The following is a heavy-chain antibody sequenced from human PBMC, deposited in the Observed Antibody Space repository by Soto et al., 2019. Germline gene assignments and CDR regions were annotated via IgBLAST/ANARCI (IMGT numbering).Heavy chain of an antibody. J-gene: IGHJ6*02. CDR3: ARRSPDPSMVRGVYYYYGMDV. V-gene: IGHV4-39*01. CDR2: IYYSGST. D-gene: IGHD3-10*01. CDR1: GGSISSGNYY. Sequence: SETLSLTCTVSGGSISSGNYYWGWIRQPPGKGLEWIGSIYYSGSTYYNPSLKSRVTISVDTSKNQFSLKLSSVTAADTAVYYCARRSPDPSMVRGVYYYYGMDVWGQGTTVTVSS.